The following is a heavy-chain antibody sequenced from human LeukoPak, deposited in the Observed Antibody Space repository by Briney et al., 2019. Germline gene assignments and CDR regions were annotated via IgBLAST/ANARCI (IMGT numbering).Heavy chain of an antibody. CDR2: IAYDGSRT. J-gene: IGHJ4*02. D-gene: IGHD5-24*01. CDR1: GFTFGGYG. V-gene: IGHV3-33*01. CDR3: TRYNNYHFDY. Sequence: HPGGSLRLSCAGSGFTFGGYGMHWLRQTPGKGLEGVAVIAYDGSRTFYADSVKGRFTISRDNYKNTMSVQMDDLRAEDTAVYYCTRYNNYHFDYWGQGTLVTVSS.